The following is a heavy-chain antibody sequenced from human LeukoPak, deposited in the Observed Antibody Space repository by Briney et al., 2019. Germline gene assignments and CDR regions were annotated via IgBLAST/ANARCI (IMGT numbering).Heavy chain of an antibody. CDR1: GYSFTSYW. J-gene: IGHJ3*01. V-gene: IGHV5-51*01. CDR3: TRRELRTVVVATALHAFDV. CDR2: IYPGDSDT. Sequence: GESLKISCKGSGYSFTSYWIAWVRQMPGKGLEWMGIIYPGDSDTTYSPSFQGQVTISVDRSISTAYLQWSSLKASDSAIYYRTRRELRTVVVATALHAFDVWGQGTMVTVSS. D-gene: IGHD2-21*02.